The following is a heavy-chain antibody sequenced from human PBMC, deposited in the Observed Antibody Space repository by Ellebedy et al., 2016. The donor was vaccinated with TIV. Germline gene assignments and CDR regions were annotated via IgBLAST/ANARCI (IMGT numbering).Heavy chain of an antibody. CDR1: RFTFDDFA. J-gene: IGHJ1*01. V-gene: IGHV3-9*01. CDR3: AKAQNGSGSYQAIQH. Sequence: SLKISCAASRFTFDDFAMHWVRQAPGKGPEWVSGISWDSNYIGYADSVKGRFTISRENAKKSLYLQMNALRTEDTAVYYCAKAQNGSGSYQAIQHWGQGTLVTVSS. CDR2: ISWDSNYI. D-gene: IGHD3-10*01.